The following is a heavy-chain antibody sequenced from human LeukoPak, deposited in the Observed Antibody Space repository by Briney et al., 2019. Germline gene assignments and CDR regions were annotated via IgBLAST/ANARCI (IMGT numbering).Heavy chain of an antibody. J-gene: IGHJ4*02. CDR1: GITFSSYN. V-gene: IGHV3-21*01. D-gene: IGHD3-22*01. CDR3: AKGPYDSSGYADY. CDR2: VSSSSTYI. Sequence: GGSLRLSCAASGITFSSYNMNWVRQAPGKGLEWVSSVSSSSTYIYYADSVKGRFTISRDNAKNSLYLQMNSLRAEDTAVYYCAKGPYDSSGYADYWGQGTLVTVSS.